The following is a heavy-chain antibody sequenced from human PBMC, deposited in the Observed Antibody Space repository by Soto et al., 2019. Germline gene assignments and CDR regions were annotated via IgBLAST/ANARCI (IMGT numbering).Heavy chain of an antibody. CDR1: GFTFSTYA. J-gene: IGHJ4*02. CDR3: AKERYGDYGGIDY. CDR2: ITGSGGST. D-gene: IGHD4-17*01. Sequence: EVQLLESGGGLVQPGGSLRLSCAASGFTFSTYAMIWVRQAPGKGLEWVSVITGSGGSTYYADSVKGRFTISRDTSKNTLFLQMNSPRAEDTAVYYCAKERYGDYGGIDYWGQGTMVTVSS. V-gene: IGHV3-23*01.